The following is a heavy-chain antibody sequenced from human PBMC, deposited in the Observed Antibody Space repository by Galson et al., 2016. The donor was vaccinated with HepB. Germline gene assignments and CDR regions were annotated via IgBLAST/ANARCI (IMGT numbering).Heavy chain of an antibody. Sequence: SETLSLTCTVSGGSVSSSSHWSWIRQSPGKRPEWLGSTHYSGNTNYNPSLRSRVAISVDTSKKHFSLRLSSVTAADTAVYYCATGYKNGLFTFDIWGQGTTLTVSS. D-gene: IGHD5-18*01. CDR3: ATGYKNGLFTFDI. V-gene: IGHV4-61*03. CDR2: THYSGNT. J-gene: IGHJ3*02. CDR1: GGSVSSSSH.